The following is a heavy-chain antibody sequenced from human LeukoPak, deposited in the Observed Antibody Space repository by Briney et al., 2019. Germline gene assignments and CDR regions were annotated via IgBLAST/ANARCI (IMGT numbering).Heavy chain of an antibody. Sequence: SVKVSCKASGGTFSSYTISWVRQAPGQGLEWMGRIIPILDIANYAQKFQGRVTITADKSTSTAYMELSSLRSEDTAVYYCARDCSSTSCSPPGWFDPWGQGTLVTVSS. CDR3: ARDCSSTSCSPPGWFDP. D-gene: IGHD2-2*01. V-gene: IGHV1-69*04. J-gene: IGHJ5*02. CDR2: IIPILDIA. CDR1: GGTFSSYT.